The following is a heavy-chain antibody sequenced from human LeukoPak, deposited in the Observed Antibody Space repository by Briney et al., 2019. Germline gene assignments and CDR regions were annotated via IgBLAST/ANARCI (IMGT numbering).Heavy chain of an antibody. CDR1: GYSISSGYY. CDR2: IYHSGST. D-gene: IGHD6-25*01. J-gene: IGHJ5*02. Sequence: SETLSLTCTVSGYSISSGYYWGWIRQPPGKGLEWIGSIYHSGSTYYNPSLKSRVTISVDTSKNQFSLKLSSVTAADTAVYYCARDHYSSANWFDPWGQGTLVTVSS. V-gene: IGHV4-38-2*02. CDR3: ARDHYSSANWFDP.